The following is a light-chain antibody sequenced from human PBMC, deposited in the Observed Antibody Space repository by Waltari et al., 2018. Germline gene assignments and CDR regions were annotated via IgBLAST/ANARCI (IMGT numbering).Light chain of an antibody. CDR3: ASWDGALTGVV. CDR1: TSNIGNNY. CDR2: MND. Sequence: QSVLTQPPSASGAPGQWVTISCSGSTSNIGNNYVYWYQKLPGTAPKLLVSMNDRRPSGAPDRYSGSKSGTSASLAISGLRSEDEADYYCASWDGALTGVVFGGGTRLTVL. J-gene: IGLJ2*01. V-gene: IGLV1-47*01.